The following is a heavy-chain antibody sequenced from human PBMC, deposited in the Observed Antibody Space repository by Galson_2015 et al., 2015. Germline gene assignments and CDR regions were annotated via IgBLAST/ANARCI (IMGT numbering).Heavy chain of an antibody. D-gene: IGHD3-9*01. V-gene: IGHV5-51*01. CDR3: ARRGGFDWNHGFGD. J-gene: IGHJ4*02. CDR1: GYNFINYW. CDR2: IFPGDSDT. Sequence: QSGAEVKKPGESLKISCKGSGYNFINYWIGWVRQMPGKGLEWMGIIFPGDSDTRYSPSFQGQVTISADKSITTAYLHWSSLKASDSAIYYCARRGGFDWNHGFGDWGRGTLVTVSS.